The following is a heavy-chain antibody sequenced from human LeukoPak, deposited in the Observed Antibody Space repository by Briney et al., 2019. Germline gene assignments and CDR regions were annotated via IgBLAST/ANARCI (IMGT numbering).Heavy chain of an antibody. CDR3: ARTSWLQSSFYFEY. D-gene: IGHD5-24*01. CDR2: ICFSGST. V-gene: IGHV4-59*08. Sequence: SETLSLTCTVSGASISSHYWSWIRQPPGKGLDWIGDICFSGSTNYNPSLKSRVTISVDTSKNQFSLKLSSVTAADTAVYYCARTSWLQSSFYFEYWGQGALVTVSS. CDR1: GASISSHY. J-gene: IGHJ4*02.